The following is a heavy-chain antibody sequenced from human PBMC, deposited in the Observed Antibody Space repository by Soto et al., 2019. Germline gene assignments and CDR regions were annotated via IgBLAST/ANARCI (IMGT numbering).Heavy chain of an antibody. Sequence: ASVKVSCKASGYTFTSYGISWVRQAPGQGLEWMGWISAYNGNTNYAQKLQGRVTMTTDTSTSTAYMELRSLRSEDTAVYYCAREVGYSYGYSNSRQEDAFDIWGQGTMVTVSS. CDR3: AREVGYSYGYSNSRQEDAFDI. J-gene: IGHJ3*02. V-gene: IGHV1-18*04. CDR1: GYTFTSYG. D-gene: IGHD5-18*01. CDR2: ISAYNGNT.